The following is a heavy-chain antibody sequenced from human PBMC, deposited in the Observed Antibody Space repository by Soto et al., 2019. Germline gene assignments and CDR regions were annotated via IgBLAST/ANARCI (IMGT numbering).Heavy chain of an antibody. J-gene: IGHJ4*02. CDR3: ARDFLRYGGNSVYYFDY. CDR2: VSASGLNT. D-gene: IGHD2-21*02. Sequence: PGGSLRLSCAASGFTFSTYAMAWVRQAPGKGLEWVSGVSASGLNTDYADPVKGRFYISRDNSKNTLYLQMNSLRAEDTAVYYCARDFLRYGGNSVYYFDYWGQGTLVTVSS. CDR1: GFTFSTYA. V-gene: IGHV3-23*01.